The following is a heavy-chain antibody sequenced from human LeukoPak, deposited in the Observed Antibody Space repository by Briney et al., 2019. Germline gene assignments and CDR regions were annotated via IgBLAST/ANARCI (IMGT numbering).Heavy chain of an antibody. V-gene: IGHV3-33*06. D-gene: IGHD2-15*01. CDR2: IWYDGSNK. CDR3: AKPLQDMYNWFDP. J-gene: IGHJ5*02. Sequence: GGSLRLSCAASGFTFSSYGMHWVRQAPGKGLDWVAVIWYDGSNKYYADSVKGRFTIPRDNSKNTLYLQMNSLRAEDTAVYYCAKPLQDMYNWFDPWGQGTLVTVSS. CDR1: GFTFSSYG.